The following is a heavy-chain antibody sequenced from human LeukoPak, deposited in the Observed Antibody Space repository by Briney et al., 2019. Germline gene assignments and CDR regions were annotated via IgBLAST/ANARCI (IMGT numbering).Heavy chain of an antibody. CDR2: IWYDGSNK. CDR3: AKDSSAYSGSYYDH. CDR1: GFTFSSYA. J-gene: IGHJ5*02. D-gene: IGHD1-26*01. Sequence: PGGSLRLSCAASGFTFSSYAMKWVRQSPGKGLEWVAVIWYDGSNKYDADPVKGRFTISRDNSKNTLYLKMDSLRAEDTVIYYFAKDSSAYSGSYYDHWGQGTLVTVSS. V-gene: IGHV3-33*06.